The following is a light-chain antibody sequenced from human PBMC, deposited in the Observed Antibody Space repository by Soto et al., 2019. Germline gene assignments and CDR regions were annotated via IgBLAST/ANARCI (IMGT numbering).Light chain of an antibody. CDR1: SSNIGSNT. Sequence: VLTQPPSASGTPGQRVTISCSGSSSNIGSNTVNWYQQLPGTAPKLLIYSNNQRPSGVPDRFSGSKSGTSASLAISGLQSEDEADYYCAAWDDSLGYVFGTGTKVTVL. V-gene: IGLV1-44*01. CDR2: SNN. CDR3: AAWDDSLGYV. J-gene: IGLJ1*01.